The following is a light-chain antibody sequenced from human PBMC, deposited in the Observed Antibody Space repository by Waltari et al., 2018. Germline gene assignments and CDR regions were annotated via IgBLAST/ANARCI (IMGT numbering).Light chain of an antibody. V-gene: IGLV1-40*01. CDR3: QSYDSSLSGYV. Sequence: QSVLTQPPSVSGAPGQRVTLPCPGSSPNIGAGYDVHWYQQLPGTAPKLLIYGNSNRPSGVPDRCSGSKSGTSASLAITGLQAEDEADYYCQSYDSSLSGYVFGTGTKVTVL. CDR2: GNS. J-gene: IGLJ1*01. CDR1: SPNIGAGYD.